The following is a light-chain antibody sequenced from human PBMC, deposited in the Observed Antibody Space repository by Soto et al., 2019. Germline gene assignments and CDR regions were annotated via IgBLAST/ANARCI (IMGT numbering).Light chain of an antibody. Sequence: QSVLTQPPSVSGAPGQRVTISCTGSSSNIGAGYDVHWYQQLPGTAPKLLIYGNSNRPSGVPDRFSGSKSGPSASLAITGLQAEDEADYYCQSYDSSLSAHVVFGGGTKLTVL. J-gene: IGLJ2*01. CDR1: SSNIGAGYD. CDR3: QSYDSSLSAHVV. CDR2: GNS. V-gene: IGLV1-40*01.